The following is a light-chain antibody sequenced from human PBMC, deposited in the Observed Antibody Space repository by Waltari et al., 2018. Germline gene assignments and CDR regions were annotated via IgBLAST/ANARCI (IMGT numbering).Light chain of an antibody. V-gene: IGKV1-5*03. CDR3: QHYNGDSRT. J-gene: IGKJ1*01. CDR2: KAS. Sequence: DIQMTQSPSTLSVSVRDRFTITCRASQNVNRWLAWYQQKPGKAPTLLIYKASSLESGVPSRFSGSGSGTEFTLTISSLQADDFATYYCQHYNGDSRTFGQGTKVEIK. CDR1: QNVNRW.